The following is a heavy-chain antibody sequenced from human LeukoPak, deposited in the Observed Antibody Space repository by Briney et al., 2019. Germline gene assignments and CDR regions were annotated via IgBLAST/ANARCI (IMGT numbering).Heavy chain of an antibody. Sequence: SETLSLTCTVSGGSISSSSYYWGWIRQPPGKGLEWLGSIYYSGSTYYNPSLKSRVTISVDTSKNQFSLKLSSVTAADTAVYYCARRSYYYDSSGYNEKFDYWGQGTLVTVSS. CDR3: ARRSYYYDSSGYNEKFDY. J-gene: IGHJ4*02. D-gene: IGHD3-22*01. CDR2: IYYSGST. V-gene: IGHV4-39*01. CDR1: GGSISSSSYY.